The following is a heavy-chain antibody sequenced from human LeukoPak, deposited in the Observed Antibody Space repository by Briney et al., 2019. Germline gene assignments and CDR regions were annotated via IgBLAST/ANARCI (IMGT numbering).Heavy chain of an antibody. CDR3: ARSMVANYDTFDI. D-gene: IGHD2-15*01. CDR2: IYHSGST. J-gene: IGHJ3*02. CDR1: GGSISSGGYS. V-gene: IGHV4-30-2*01. Sequence: SETLSLTCTVSGGSISSGGYSWSWIRQPPGKGLEWIGYIYHSGSTYYNPSLKSRATISVDRSKNQFSLKLSSVTAADTAVYSCARSMVANYDTFDIWGQGTMVTVSS.